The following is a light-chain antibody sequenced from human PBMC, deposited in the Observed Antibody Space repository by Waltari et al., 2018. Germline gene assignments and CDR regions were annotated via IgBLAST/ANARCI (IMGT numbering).Light chain of an antibody. V-gene: IGKV3-15*01. CDR3: QQYNTWPPLT. CDR1: QTITDN. Sequence: EIVMTQSPATLSVSPGERATLTCRASQTITDNLAWYQQKPGQAPRLLIYGASSRATGVPARFSGSGSGTDFTLTISSLQSDDFAIYYCQQYNTWPPLTFGGGTKVEIK. CDR2: GAS. J-gene: IGKJ4*01.